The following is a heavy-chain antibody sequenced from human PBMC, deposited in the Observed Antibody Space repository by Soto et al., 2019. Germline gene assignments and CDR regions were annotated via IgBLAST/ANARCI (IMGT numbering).Heavy chain of an antibody. CDR2: IYHTGST. CDR3: ARGSYGSGSYFQAYVDF. CDR1: GGSISSTGYY. J-gene: IGHJ4*02. Sequence: QVHLQESGPGLVEPSQTLSLTCSVSGGSISSTGYYWSWIRQTPGKGLERIGYIYHTGSTKYNPSLKSRLSISIDTSKNQFSLRLSSLTAADTALYYCARGSYGSGSYFQAYVDFWGQGTLVTVSS. V-gene: IGHV4-31*03. D-gene: IGHD3-10*01.